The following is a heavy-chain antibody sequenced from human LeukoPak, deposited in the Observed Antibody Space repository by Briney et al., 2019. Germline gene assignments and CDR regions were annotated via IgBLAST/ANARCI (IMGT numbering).Heavy chain of an antibody. D-gene: IGHD6-19*01. CDR1: GYTFTGYY. Sequence: GASVKVSCKASGYTFTGYYMHWVRQAPGQGLEWMGWINPNSGGTNYAQKFQGRVTMTRDTSISTAYMELSRLRSDDTAVYYCARLHSSGWYGGNYFDYWGQGTLVTVS. V-gene: IGHV1-2*02. J-gene: IGHJ4*02. CDR2: INPNSGGT. CDR3: ARLHSSGWYGGNYFDY.